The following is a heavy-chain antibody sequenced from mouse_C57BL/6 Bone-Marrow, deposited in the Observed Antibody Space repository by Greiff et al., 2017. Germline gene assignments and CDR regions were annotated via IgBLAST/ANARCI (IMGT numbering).Heavy chain of an antibody. J-gene: IGHJ4*01. CDR1: GYSITSDY. CDR2: ISYSGST. D-gene: IGHD1-1*01. CDR3: ARATVVRNSYYAMDY. Sequence: EVKVVESGPGLAKPSQTLSLTCSVTGYSITSDYWNWIRQFPGNKLEYMGYISYSGSTYYNPSLKSRISITRDTSKNQSYLQLNSVTTDDTATYYCARATVVRNSYYAMDYWGQGTSVTVSS. V-gene: IGHV3-8*01.